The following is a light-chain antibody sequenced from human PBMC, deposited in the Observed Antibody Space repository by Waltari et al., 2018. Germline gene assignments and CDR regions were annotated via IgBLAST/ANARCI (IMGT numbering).Light chain of an antibody. V-gene: IGKV4-1*01. Sequence: DIVMTQSPDSLAVSLGERATINCKSSQSVLYSSNNNKYWAWYRQKPGQPPKLLFYWASTRASGVPDRFSGSGSVTDFTLTISSLQAEDVAVYYCQQHYTTPRTFGQGTTVEIK. J-gene: IGKJ1*01. CDR2: WAS. CDR3: QQHYTTPRT. CDR1: QSVLYSSNNNKY.